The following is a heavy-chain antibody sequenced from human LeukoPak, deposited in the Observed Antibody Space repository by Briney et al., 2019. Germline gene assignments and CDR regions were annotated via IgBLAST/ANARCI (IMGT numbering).Heavy chain of an antibody. Sequence: GALKTSFPASGFRFGNYWITWVGKAPGKGLEWVAKINEDGSDKYYVDSVKGRFTISRDNAKNSLYLQMNSLRAEDTAVYYCARRVMAPAPWGQGTLVTVS. V-gene: IGHV3-7*01. CDR1: GFRFGNYW. CDR2: INEDGSDK. CDR3: ARRVMAPAP. J-gene: IGHJ5*02. D-gene: IGHD5-24*01.